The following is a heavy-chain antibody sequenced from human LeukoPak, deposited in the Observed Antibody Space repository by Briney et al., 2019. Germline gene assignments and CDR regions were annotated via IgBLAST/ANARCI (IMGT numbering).Heavy chain of an antibody. Sequence: GASLKISCKGSGYSFTSYWIGWVRQMPGKGLEWMGIIYPGDSDTRYSPSFQGQVTISADKSISTAYLQWSSLKASDTAMYYCARVLIGGDLQGVVGYWGEGTLVTVSS. CDR1: GYSFTSYW. CDR3: ARVLIGGDLQGVVGY. V-gene: IGHV5-51*01. D-gene: IGHD2-15*01. J-gene: IGHJ4*02. CDR2: IYPGDSDT.